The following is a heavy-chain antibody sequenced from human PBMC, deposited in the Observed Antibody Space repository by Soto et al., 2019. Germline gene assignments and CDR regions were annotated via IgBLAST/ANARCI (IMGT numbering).Heavy chain of an antibody. Sequence: GGSLRLSCAASGFTFSSYEMNWVRQARGKGLEWVSYISSSGSTIYYADSVKGRFTISRDNAKNSLYLQMNSLRAEDTAVYYCARERVLLWFGELSGYYYYGMDVWGQGTTVTVSS. CDR3: ARERVLLWFGELSGYYYYGMDV. CDR1: GFTFSSYE. J-gene: IGHJ6*02. D-gene: IGHD3-10*01. V-gene: IGHV3-48*03. CDR2: ISSSGSTI.